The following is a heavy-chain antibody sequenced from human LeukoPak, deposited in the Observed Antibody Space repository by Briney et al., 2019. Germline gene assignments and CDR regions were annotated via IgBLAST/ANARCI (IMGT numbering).Heavy chain of an antibody. V-gene: IGHV3-15*01. Sequence: GGSLRLSCAASGVTFSNAWTSWVPEAPRKRLECVARIKSKTDGGTKDYAAPVKGRFSISRDDSTNTLYLQMNSLKTEDTAVYYCTTGPPPNEDYGDYYWGQGTLVTVSS. J-gene: IGHJ4*02. CDR1: GVTFSNAW. CDR2: IKSKTDGGTK. D-gene: IGHD4-17*01. CDR3: TTGPPPNEDYGDYY.